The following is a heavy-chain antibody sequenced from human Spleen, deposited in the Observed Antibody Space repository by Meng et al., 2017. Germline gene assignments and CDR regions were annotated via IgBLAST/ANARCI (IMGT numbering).Heavy chain of an antibody. CDR3: AAYSGYTRSWCFDL. Sequence: GRVQQGGAWLLTPSETRSLSWVSSGGFFSDSYWSWIRQPPEEGLEWIGDINHSGSTNYNPSLESRATISEDRSNNQLYLRLTSVTAADTAVYYCAAYSGYTRSWCFDLWGRGTLVTVSS. CDR2: INHSGST. D-gene: IGHD2-2*02. J-gene: IGHJ2*01. CDR1: GGFFSDSY. V-gene: IGHV4-34*01.